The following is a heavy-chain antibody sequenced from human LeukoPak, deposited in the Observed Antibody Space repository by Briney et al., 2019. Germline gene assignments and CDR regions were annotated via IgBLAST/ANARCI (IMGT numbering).Heavy chain of an antibody. CDR2: IKQDGSEK. Sequence: GGSLRLSCAASGFTFSSYWMSWVRQAPGKGLEWVANIKQDGSEKYYVDSVKGRFTISRDNAKNSLYLQMNSLRAEDTAVYYCARASYSYYYYMDVWGKGTTVTVSS. D-gene: IGHD4-11*01. CDR3: ARASYSYYYYMDV. J-gene: IGHJ6*03. CDR1: GFTFSSYW. V-gene: IGHV3-7*01.